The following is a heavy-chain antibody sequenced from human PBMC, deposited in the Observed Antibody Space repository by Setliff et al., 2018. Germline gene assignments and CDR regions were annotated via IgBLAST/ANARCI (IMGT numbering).Heavy chain of an antibody. Sequence: PSETLSLTCGVSGSSISNDHYWGWIRQSPGKGLEWIGSMYYSGSTYYNPSLKGRVTLSVDTTKNQFSLKLTSMTAADTAVYYCRFWSGYYENDYWGQGTLVTVSS. V-gene: IGHV4-38-2*01. CDR3: RFWSGYYENDY. D-gene: IGHD3-3*01. CDR2: MYYSGST. CDR1: GSSISNDHY. J-gene: IGHJ4*02.